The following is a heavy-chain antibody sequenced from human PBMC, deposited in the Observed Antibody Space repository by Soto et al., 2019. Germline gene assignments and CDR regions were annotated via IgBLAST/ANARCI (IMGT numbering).Heavy chain of an antibody. D-gene: IGHD2-15*01. Sequence: PGGSLRLSCAASGFTFSSYSMNGVRQAPGKGLEWVSSISSSSSYIYYADSVKGRFTISRDNAKNSLYLQMNSLRAEDTAVYYCARVSEYCSGGSCYRNFDYWGQGTLVTVSS. CDR2: ISSSSSYI. V-gene: IGHV3-21*01. CDR1: GFTFSSYS. CDR3: ARVSEYCSGGSCYRNFDY. J-gene: IGHJ4*02.